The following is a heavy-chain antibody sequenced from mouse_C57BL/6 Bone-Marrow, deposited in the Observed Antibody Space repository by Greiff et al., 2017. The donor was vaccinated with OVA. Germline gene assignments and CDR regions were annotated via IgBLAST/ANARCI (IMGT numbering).Heavy chain of an antibody. V-gene: IGHV5-6*01. CDR2: ISSGGSYT. CDR3: ARHADGYVDY. D-gene: IGHD2-3*01. Sequence: EVHLVESGGDLVKPGGSLKLSCAASGFTFSSYGMSWVRQTPDKRLEWVATISSGGSYTYYPDSVKGRFTISRDNAKNTLYLQMSSLKSEDTAMYYCARHADGYVDYWGQGTTLTVSS. CDR1: GFTFSSYG. J-gene: IGHJ2*01.